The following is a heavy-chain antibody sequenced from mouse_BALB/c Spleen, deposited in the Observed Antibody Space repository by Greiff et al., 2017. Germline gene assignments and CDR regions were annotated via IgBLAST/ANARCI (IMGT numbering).Heavy chain of an antibody. V-gene: IGHV1-87*01. D-gene: IGHD4-1*02. CDR2: IYPGDGDT. Sequence: VQLHQSGAELARPGASVKLSCKASGYTFTSYWMQWVKQRPGQGLEWIGAIYPGDGDTRYTQKFKGKATLTADKSSSTAYMQLSSLASEDSAVYYCARSHNWGRFAYWGQGTLVTVSA. J-gene: IGHJ3*01. CDR1: GYTFTSYW. CDR3: ARSHNWGRFAY.